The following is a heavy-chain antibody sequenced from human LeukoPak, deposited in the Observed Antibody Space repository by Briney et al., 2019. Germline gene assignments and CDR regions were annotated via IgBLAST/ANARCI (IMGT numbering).Heavy chain of an antibody. CDR3: ARGYSSSSGFPWFDP. CDR1: GGSISSGGYY. J-gene: IGHJ5*02. CDR2: IYYSGST. V-gene: IGHV4-31*03. D-gene: IGHD6-6*01. Sequence: SETLSLTCTVSGGSISSGGYYWRWIRQHPGKGLEWIGYIYYSGSTYYNPSLKSRVTISVDTSKNQFSLKLSSVTAADTAVYYCARGYSSSSGFPWFDPWGQGTLVTVSS.